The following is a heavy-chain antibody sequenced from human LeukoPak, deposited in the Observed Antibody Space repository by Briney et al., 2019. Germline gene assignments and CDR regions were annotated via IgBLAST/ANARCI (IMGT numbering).Heavy chain of an antibody. D-gene: IGHD2/OR15-2a*01. CDR2: ISWNSGSI. J-gene: IGHJ4*02. V-gene: IGHV3-9*01. CDR3: AKDDSGLLFKAFDY. CDR1: GFTFDDYV. Sequence: YPGRSLRLSCAASGFTFDDYVMHWVRHAPGKGLEWVSGISWNSGSIGYADSVKGRFTISRDNAKNSLYLQMNSLRAEDTALYYCAKDDSGLLFKAFDYWGQGTLVTVSS.